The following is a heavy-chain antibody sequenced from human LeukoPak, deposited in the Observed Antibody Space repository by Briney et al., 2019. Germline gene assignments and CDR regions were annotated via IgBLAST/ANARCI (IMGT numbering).Heavy chain of an antibody. V-gene: IGHV3-7*01. CDR2: IKQDGSEK. Sequence: PGGSLRLSCAASGFTFSSYWMSWVRQAPGKGLEWVANIKQDGSEKYFVDSVKGRFTISRDNAKNSLYLQMNSLRAEDTAVYYCARDFFAFGGVIALLDSWGQGTLVTVSS. D-gene: IGHD3-16*02. J-gene: IGHJ4*02. CDR1: GFTFSSYW. CDR3: ARDFFAFGGVIALLDS.